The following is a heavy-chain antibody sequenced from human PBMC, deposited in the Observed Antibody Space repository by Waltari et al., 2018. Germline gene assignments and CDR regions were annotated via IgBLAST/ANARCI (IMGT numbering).Heavy chain of an antibody. J-gene: IGHJ4*02. D-gene: IGHD3-3*01. CDR3: ASANDFWSGTQPFGY. CDR2: IYHRGST. V-gene: IGHV4-30-2*01. Sequence: QVQLQESGPGLVKPSQTLSLTCTVSGGSISRGGYSWSWIRQHPGKGLEWIGYIYHRGSTYYNPSLKSRVTISVDGSKNQFSLKLSSVTAADTAVYYCASANDFWSGTQPFGYWGQGTLVTVSS. CDR1: GGSISRGGYS.